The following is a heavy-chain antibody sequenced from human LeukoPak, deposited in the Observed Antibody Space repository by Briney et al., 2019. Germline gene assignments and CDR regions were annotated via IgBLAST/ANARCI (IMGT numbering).Heavy chain of an antibody. CDR3: AKDLHDYGNYVGWFDS. Sequence: GGSLRLSCAASGFTFSSYAMDWVRQAPWKGLEWVSAISGSGGSTYYADSVKGRFTISRDNSKTTLFLQMNSLRAEDTAVYFCAKDLHDYGNYVGWFDSWGQGTLVTVSS. CDR2: ISGSGGST. D-gene: IGHD4-11*01. V-gene: IGHV3-23*01. CDR1: GFTFSSYA. J-gene: IGHJ5*01.